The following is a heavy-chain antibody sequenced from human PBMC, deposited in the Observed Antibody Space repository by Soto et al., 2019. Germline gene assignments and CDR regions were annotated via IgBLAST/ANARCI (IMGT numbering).Heavy chain of an antibody. J-gene: IGHJ6*02. D-gene: IGHD3-3*01. CDR1: GFTVSSNY. CDR2: IYSGGST. CDR3: ARDVGQGDFFSYGMDV. V-gene: IGHV3-53*01. Sequence: EVPLVESGGGLIQPGGSLRLSCAASGFTVSSNYMSWVRQAPGKGLEWVSVIYSGGSTYYADSVKGRFTISRDNSKNTLYLQMNSLRAEDTAVYYCARDVGQGDFFSYGMDVWGQGTTVTVSS.